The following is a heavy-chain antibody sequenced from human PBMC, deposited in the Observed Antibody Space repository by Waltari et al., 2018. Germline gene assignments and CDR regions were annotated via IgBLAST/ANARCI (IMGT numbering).Heavy chain of an antibody. Sequence: QLQLQESGPGLVRPSETLSLTCTVSGGSITTNYNWAWIRQPPGKGLEWMGNMQYRGSTFYNPSLMSRVTISLDTSKNQCSLTLTSVDAADTAVYFCGRIAFGDDGGYFQYWGQGTLVTVSS. D-gene: IGHD4-17*01. CDR2: MQYRGST. V-gene: IGHV4-39*01. CDR1: GGSITTNYN. J-gene: IGHJ1*01. CDR3: GRIAFGDDGGYFQY.